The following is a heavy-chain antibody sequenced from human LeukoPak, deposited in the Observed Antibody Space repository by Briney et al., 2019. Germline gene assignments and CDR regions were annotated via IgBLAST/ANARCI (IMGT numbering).Heavy chain of an antibody. CDR3: ARSDGSGSYSPDYYYGMDV. CDR1: GGSINSGSYF. D-gene: IGHD3-10*01. CDR2: IYTSGIT. V-gene: IGHV4-61*02. Sequence: PSETLSLTCTVSGGSINSGSYFWSWIRQPAGKGLEWIGRIYTSGITNYNPSLKSRVTISVDTSKNQFSLKLSSVTAADTAVYYCARSDGSGSYSPDYYYGMDVWGQGTTVTVSS. J-gene: IGHJ6*02.